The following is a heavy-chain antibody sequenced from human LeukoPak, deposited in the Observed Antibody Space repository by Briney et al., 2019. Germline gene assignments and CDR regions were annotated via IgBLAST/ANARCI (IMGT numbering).Heavy chain of an antibody. CDR2: ISSSGSTI. CDR3: ARDLGNSWYYYYYMDV. D-gene: IGHD6-13*01. Sequence: GGSLRLSCAASGFTFSDYYMSWIRQAPGKGLEWVSYISSSGSTIYYADSVKGRFTISRDNAKNSLYLQMNSLRAEDTAVYYCARDLGNSWYYYYYMDVWGKGTTVTVSS. J-gene: IGHJ6*03. CDR1: GFTFSDYY. V-gene: IGHV3-11*04.